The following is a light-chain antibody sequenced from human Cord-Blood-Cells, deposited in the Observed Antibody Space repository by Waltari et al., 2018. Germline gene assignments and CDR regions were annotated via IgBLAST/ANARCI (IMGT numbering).Light chain of an antibody. CDR3: QQLNSYPHT. Sequence: IQLTQSPSSLSASVGDRVTITCRASQGSSSYLAWYQQKPGEAPKLLIYAASTLQSGVPSRLSGSGSGTDFTLTISSLQPEDFATYYCQQLNSYPHTFGQGTKLEIK. V-gene: IGKV1-9*01. CDR1: QGSSSY. J-gene: IGKJ2*01. CDR2: AAS.